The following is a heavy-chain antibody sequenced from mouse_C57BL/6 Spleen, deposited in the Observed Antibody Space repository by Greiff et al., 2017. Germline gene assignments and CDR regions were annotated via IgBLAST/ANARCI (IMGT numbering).Heavy chain of an antibody. CDR2: INPNNGGT. J-gene: IGHJ2*01. D-gene: IGHD2-14*01. CDR1: GYTFTDYY. V-gene: IGHV1-26*01. Sequence: EVQLQQSGPELVKPGASVKISCKASGYTFTDYYMNWVKQSHGKSLEWIGDINPNNGGTSYNQKFKGKATLTVDKSSSTAYMELRSLTSEDSAVYYCARGEYDVGPFDYWGQGTTLTVSS. CDR3: ARGEYDVGPFDY.